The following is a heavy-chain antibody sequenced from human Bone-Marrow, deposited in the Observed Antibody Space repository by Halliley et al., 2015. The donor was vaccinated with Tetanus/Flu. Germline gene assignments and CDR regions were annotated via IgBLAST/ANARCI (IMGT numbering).Heavy chain of an antibody. Sequence: WIGSIYYSGTPYYSPSLKSRVTMSVDTSKNRFSLKLTSVTAADTAMYFCARDLSSYSSDGFDIWGQGTMVTVSS. CDR2: IYYSGTP. J-gene: IGHJ3*02. CDR3: ARDLSSYSSDGFDI. D-gene: IGHD4-4*01. V-gene: IGHV4-39*07.